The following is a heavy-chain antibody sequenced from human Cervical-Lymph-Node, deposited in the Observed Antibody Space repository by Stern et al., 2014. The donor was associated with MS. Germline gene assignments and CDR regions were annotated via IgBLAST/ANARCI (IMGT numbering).Heavy chain of an antibody. V-gene: IGHV3-9*01. CDR3: AKISDNAFDI. Sequence: VQLVESGGGLVQPGRSLTVSCAASGFTFDDYAMHWVRQAPGKGLEWVSGISWNSGPIDYADSVKGRFTVSRDNAKNSLYLQMNSLRIEDTASYYCAKISDNAFDIWGQGTMVTVSS. D-gene: IGHD1-26*01. J-gene: IGHJ3*02. CDR2: ISWNSGPI. CDR1: GFTFDDYA.